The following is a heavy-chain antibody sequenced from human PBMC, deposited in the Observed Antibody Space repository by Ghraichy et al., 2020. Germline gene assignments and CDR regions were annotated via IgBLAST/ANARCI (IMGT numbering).Heavy chain of an antibody. J-gene: IGHJ4*02. CDR1: GFTFSSYA. D-gene: IGHD3-10*01. CDR3: AKMVISMVRGVVTEFDY. Sequence: LSLTCAASGFTFSSYAMSWVRQTPGKGLEWVSAISGSGGRTYYADSVKGRFTISRDNFKNTLYLQMNSLRAEDTAVYYCAKMVISMVRGVVTEFDYWGQGTLVTVSS. CDR2: ISGSGGRT. V-gene: IGHV3-23*01.